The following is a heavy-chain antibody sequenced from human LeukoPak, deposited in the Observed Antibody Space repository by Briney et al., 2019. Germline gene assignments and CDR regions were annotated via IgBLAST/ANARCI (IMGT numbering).Heavy chain of an antibody. CDR2: IKQDGSER. D-gene: IGHD1-26*01. CDR3: AREWELLFDY. J-gene: IGHJ4*02. CDR1: GFTFSGFS. V-gene: IGHV3-7*01. Sequence: GGSLRLSCAASGFTFSGFSMSWVRQSPTKGLEWVANIKQDGSERYYVDSVKGRFTISRDNAKNSLYLQMNSLRAEDTAVYYCAREWELLFDYWGQGTLVTVSS.